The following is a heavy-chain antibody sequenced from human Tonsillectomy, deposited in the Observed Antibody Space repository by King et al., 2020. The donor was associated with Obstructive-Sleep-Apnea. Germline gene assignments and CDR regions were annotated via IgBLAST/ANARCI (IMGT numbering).Heavy chain of an antibody. D-gene: IGHD2-21*02. CDR3: ARGRGDFPFDY. CDR1: GFTFSDYY. V-gene: IGHV3-11*06. CDR2: ISSSSVYT. J-gene: IGHJ4*02. Sequence: QVQLVESGGDLVKPGGSLRLSCAASGFTFSDYYMSWIRQAPGKGLEWVSYISSSSVYTNYADSVKGRFTISRDNAKNSLFLQVISLRAEDTGIYYCARGRGDFPFDYWGQGTLVTVSS.